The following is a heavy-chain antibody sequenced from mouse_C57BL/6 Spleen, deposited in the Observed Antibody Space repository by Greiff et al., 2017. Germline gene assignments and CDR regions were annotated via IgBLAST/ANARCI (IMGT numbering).Heavy chain of an antibody. J-gene: IGHJ1*03. Sequence: QVQLQQPGAELVKPGASVKLSCKASGYTFTSYWMHWVKQRPGQGLEWIGMIHPNSGSTNYNEKFKSKATLTVDKSSSTAYMQLSSLTSEDSAVYYGARTGNYEGVGYFDVWGTGTTVTVSS. V-gene: IGHV1-64*01. CDR2: IHPNSGST. CDR1: GYTFTSYW. CDR3: ARTGNYEGVGYFDV. D-gene: IGHD2-1*01.